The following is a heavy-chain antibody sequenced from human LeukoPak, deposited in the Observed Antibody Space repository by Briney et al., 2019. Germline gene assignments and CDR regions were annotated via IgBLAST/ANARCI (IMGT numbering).Heavy chain of an antibody. Sequence: PGGSLRLPCTVSGFTVSSNSMSWVRQAPGKGLEWIGYIYYSGSTNYNPSLKSRVTISVDTSKNQFSLKLSSVTAADTAVYYCARTGGYSSSWYALDYCGQGTLVTVSS. D-gene: IGHD6-13*01. CDR2: IYYSGST. CDR3: ARTGGYSSSWYALDY. CDR1: GFTVSSNS. V-gene: IGHV4-59*02. J-gene: IGHJ4*02.